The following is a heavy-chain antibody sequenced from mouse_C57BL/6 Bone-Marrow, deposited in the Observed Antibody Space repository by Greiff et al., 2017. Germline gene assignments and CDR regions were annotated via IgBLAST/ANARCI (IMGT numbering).Heavy chain of an antibody. V-gene: IGHV5-6*01. Sequence: EVKLVESGGDLVKPGGSPKLSCAASGFTFSSYGMSWVRQTPDKRLEWVATISSGGSYTYYPDSVKGRFTISRDNAKNTLYLQMSSLKSEDTAMYYCARHTVDYWGQGTTLTVSS. CDR3: ARHTVDY. CDR1: GFTFSSYG. CDR2: ISSGGSYT. J-gene: IGHJ2*01.